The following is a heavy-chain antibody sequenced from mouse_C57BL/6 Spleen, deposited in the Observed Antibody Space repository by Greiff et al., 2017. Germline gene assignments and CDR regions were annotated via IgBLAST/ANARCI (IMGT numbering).Heavy chain of an antibody. D-gene: IGHD1-1*01. V-gene: IGHV1-69*01. CDR1: GYTFTSYW. J-gene: IGHJ1*03. Sequence: QVQLQQPGAELVMPGASVKLSCKASGYTFTSYWMHWVKQRPGQGLEWIGEIDPSDSYTNYNQKFKGKSTLTVDKSSSTAYMQLSSLTSEDSAVYYCARAWYYGSYWYFDVWGTGTTVTVSS. CDR3: ARAWYYGSYWYFDV. CDR2: IDPSDSYT.